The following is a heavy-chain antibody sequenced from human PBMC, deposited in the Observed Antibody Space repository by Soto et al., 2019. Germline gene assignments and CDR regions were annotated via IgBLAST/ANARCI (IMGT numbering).Heavy chain of an antibody. J-gene: IGHJ4*02. CDR1: GFAFFSYS. CDR2: LSETARFT. Sequence: GGSLRLSCAASGFAFFSYSMSWIRQAPGKGPEWVSFLSETARFTYSAGSVKGRFTISRDNSKNTVYLDMSSLRAEDTGVYYCARVGQLSASLYYFDFWGQGTLVTVSS. CDR3: ARVGQLSASLYYFDF. V-gene: IGHV3-23*01. D-gene: IGHD1-1*01.